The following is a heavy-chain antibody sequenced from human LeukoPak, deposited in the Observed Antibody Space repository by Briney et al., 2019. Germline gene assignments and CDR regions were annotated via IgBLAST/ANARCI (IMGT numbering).Heavy chain of an antibody. J-gene: IGHJ4*02. V-gene: IGHV3-30*18. D-gene: IGHD3-22*01. CDR3: AKRVEYYYDSSGYFY. CDR2: ISYDGSNK. Sequence: GGSLRLSCAASGFTFSSYGMHWVRQAPGKGLEWVAVISYDGSNKYYADSVKGRLTISRDNSKNTLYLQMNSLRAEDTAVYYCAKRVEYYYDSSGYFYWGQGTLVTVSS. CDR1: GFTFSSYG.